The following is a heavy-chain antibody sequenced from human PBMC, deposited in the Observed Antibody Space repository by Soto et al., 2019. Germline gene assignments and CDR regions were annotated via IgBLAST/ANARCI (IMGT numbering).Heavy chain of an antibody. J-gene: IGHJ4*02. CDR2: IFNSGSA. CDR1: GVVTFSESYY. D-gene: IGHD5-12*01. CDR3: ARGYSGYDYNFDY. V-gene: IGHV4-31*03. Sequence: PSETLSRPCFVSGVVTFSESYYWSWIRQRPGKGLECLGYIFNSGSAYYNPSLRSRVTISIDTSKDEFSLTLSSVTAADTAVYFCARGYSGYDYNFDYWGQGISVTVSP.